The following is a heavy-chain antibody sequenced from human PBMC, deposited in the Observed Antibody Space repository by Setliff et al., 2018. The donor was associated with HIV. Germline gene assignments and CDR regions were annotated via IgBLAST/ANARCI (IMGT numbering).Heavy chain of an antibody. CDR1: GYTFTSYY. Sequence: ASVKVSCKASGYTFTSYYMHWVRQAPGQGLEWMGIINPSSGSTTYAQKFQGRVTMTRDTSTSTVYMELSSLGSEDTAVYYCARDPAPSSSASYFQHWGQGTLVTVSS. V-gene: IGHV1-46*01. CDR2: INPSSGST. D-gene: IGHD6-6*01. CDR3: ARDPAPSSSASYFQH. J-gene: IGHJ1*01.